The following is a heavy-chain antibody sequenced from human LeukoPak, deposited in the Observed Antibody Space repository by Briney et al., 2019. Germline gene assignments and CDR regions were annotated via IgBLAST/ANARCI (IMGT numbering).Heavy chain of an antibody. J-gene: IGHJ4*02. Sequence: GGSLRLSCAASGFTFSSYAMSWVRQAPGKGLEWVSAISGSGGSTYYADSVKGRFTISRDNSKNTLYLQMNSLRAEDTAVYYCARDPDPYSSSWFDYWGQGTLVTVSS. D-gene: IGHD6-13*01. CDR3: ARDPDPYSSSWFDY. CDR1: GFTFSSYA. CDR2: ISGSGGST. V-gene: IGHV3-23*01.